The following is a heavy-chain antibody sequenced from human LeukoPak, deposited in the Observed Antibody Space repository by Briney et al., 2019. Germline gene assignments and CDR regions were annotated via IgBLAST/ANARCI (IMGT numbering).Heavy chain of an antibody. J-gene: IGHJ4*02. D-gene: IGHD3-22*01. CDR2: ISYDGSNK. V-gene: IGHV3-30*04. CDR3: AKDLLTGHYYDSSGYYPSFHF. Sequence: QPGRSLRLSCAASGFTFSSYAMHWVRQAPGKGLEWVAVISYDGSNKYYADSVKGRFTISRDNSKNTLYLQMNSLRAEDTAVYYCAKDLLTGHYYDSSGYYPSFHFWGQGTLVTVSS. CDR1: GFTFSSYA.